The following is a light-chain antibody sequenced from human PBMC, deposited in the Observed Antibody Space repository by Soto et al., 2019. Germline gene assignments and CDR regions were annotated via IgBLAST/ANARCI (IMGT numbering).Light chain of an antibody. CDR1: QSVSSSY. CDR2: GAS. Sequence: VLTQYTGTLSLSPGERATLSCRASQSVSSSYLAWYQQKPGQAPRLLIYGASSRATGIPDRFSGSGSGTDFTLTISRLEPEDFAVYYCQQYGSSPPWTFGQGTKVDIK. J-gene: IGKJ1*01. CDR3: QQYGSSPPWT. V-gene: IGKV3-20*01.